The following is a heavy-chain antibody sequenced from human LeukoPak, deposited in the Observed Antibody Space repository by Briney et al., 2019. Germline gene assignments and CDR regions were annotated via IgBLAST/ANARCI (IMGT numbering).Heavy chain of an antibody. CDR3: ARGISAISGENFDY. Sequence: SETLSLTCSVSGGSINSYYWNWIRQPPGKGLEWIGYIHSSGRTKYNPSLQSRVTISIDTSKSQFSLNLNSVTAADTAVYYCARGISAISGENFDYWGQGTLVTVSS. CDR1: GGSINSYY. V-gene: IGHV4-59*01. J-gene: IGHJ4*02. D-gene: IGHD3-3*02. CDR2: IHSSGRT.